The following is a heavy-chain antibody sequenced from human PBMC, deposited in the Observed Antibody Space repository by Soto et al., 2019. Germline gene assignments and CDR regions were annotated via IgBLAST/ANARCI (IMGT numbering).Heavy chain of an antibody. Sequence: SETLSLTCAFYGGSFSGYYWIWIRQPPGKGLEWIGEINHSGSTNYNPSLKSRVTISVDTSKNQFSLKLSSVTAADTAVYYCARGFEDCSGGSCYSGAFDIWGQGTMVTVSS. V-gene: IGHV4-34*01. CDR1: GGSFSGYY. J-gene: IGHJ3*02. D-gene: IGHD2-15*01. CDR2: INHSGST. CDR3: ARGFEDCSGGSCYSGAFDI.